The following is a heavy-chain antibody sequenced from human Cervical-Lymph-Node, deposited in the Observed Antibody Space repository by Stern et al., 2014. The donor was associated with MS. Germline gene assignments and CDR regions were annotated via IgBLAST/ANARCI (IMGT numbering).Heavy chain of an antibody. D-gene: IGHD3-9*01. Sequence: QVQLQESSPGLVKPSETLYLTCTVPGDSITSSSYYWGWIRQPPGKGLEWIGPIYYSGSPYYTPSLKCRLPLSVDASKTLFSLNLSSVTAADTAVYYCARSFPHYDILAGNRDINFDSWGQGTLVTVSS. CDR3: ARSFPHYDILAGNRDINFDS. CDR1: GDSITSSSYY. V-gene: IGHV4-39*01. CDR2: IYYSGSP. J-gene: IGHJ4*02.